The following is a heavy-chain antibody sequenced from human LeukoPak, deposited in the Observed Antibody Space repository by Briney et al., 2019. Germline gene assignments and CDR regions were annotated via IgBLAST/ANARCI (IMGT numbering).Heavy chain of an antibody. CDR2: IYPGDSDT. V-gene: IGHV5-51*01. J-gene: IGHJ4*02. CDR1: GSSLTSYW. CDR3: ARPGRGVIITSVDY. Sequence: GESLKISCKGPGSSLTSYWIGWVCQLPGKGLEWMGIIYPGDSDTRYSPSFQGQVTISADKSISTAYLQWSSLKASDTAMYYCARPGRGVIITSVDYWGQGTLVTVSS. D-gene: IGHD3-10*01.